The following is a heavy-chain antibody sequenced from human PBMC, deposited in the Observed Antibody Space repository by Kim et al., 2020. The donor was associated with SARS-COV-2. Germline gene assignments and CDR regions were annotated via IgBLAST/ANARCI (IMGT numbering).Heavy chain of an antibody. CDR1: GFTFSTYG. V-gene: IGHV3-30*18. D-gene: IGHD3-10*01. Sequence: GGSLRLSCAASGFTFSTYGMHWVRQAPGKGLEWVALMSYDGSTKYYADSMKGRLTISRDNSENTLYLQLNSLRPEDTAVDYCAKALLRGVHFYYYGMDVWGQGTTVTVSS. J-gene: IGHJ6*02. CDR2: MSYDGSTK. CDR3: AKALLRGVHFYYYGMDV.